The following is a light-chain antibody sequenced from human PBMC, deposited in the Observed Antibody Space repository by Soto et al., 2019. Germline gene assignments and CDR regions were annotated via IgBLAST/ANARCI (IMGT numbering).Light chain of an antibody. Sequence: QSALTQPASVSGSPGQSITISCTGTSSDVDDYNYVSWYQQHPGTAPKPMIYEVSNRPSGVSNRFSGSKSGNTASLTISGLQAEDEAHYYCSSYASSSTLVFGTGTKLTVL. V-gene: IGLV2-14*01. CDR1: SSDVDDYNY. CDR3: SSYASSSTLV. J-gene: IGLJ1*01. CDR2: EVS.